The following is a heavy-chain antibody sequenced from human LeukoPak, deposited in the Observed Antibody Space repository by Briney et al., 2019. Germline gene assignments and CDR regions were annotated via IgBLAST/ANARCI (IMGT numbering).Heavy chain of an antibody. CDR1: GYTFTSYG. D-gene: IGHD6-13*01. J-gene: IGHJ4*02. V-gene: IGHV1-18*01. CDR2: ISAYNGNT. Sequence: ASVKVSCKASGYTFTSYGISWERQAPGQGLEWMGWISAYNGNTNYAQKLQGRVTMTTDTSTSTAYMELRSLRSDDTAVYYCARGLYSSTTYYFDYWGQGTLVTVSS. CDR3: ARGLYSSTTYYFDY.